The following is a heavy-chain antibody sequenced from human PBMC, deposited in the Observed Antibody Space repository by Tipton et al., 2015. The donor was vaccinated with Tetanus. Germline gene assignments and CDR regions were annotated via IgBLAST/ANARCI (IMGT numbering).Heavy chain of an antibody. D-gene: IGHD6-13*01. CDR3: ARLAAAGTYYYYGMDV. CDR1: GGSISSYY. CDR2: MYYSGIT. V-gene: IGHV4-59*08. J-gene: IGHJ6*02. Sequence: LRLSCTVSGGSISSYYWSWIRQSPGKGLEWIGYMYYSGITNFNPSLKSRVTMSVDTSTDQFSLKLSSVTAADAAVYYCARLAAAGTYYYYGMDVWGQGTTVTVSS.